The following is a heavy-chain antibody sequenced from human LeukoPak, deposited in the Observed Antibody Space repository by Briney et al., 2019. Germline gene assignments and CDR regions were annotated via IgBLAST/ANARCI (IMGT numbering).Heavy chain of an antibody. CDR3: ARGGYSGYDRSGGQSDY. Sequence: ASVKVSCKASGYTFTDYYMHWVRQAPGQGLEWMGWINPNSGGTNYALKFQGRVTMTRDTSISTAYMEVRRLRSDDTAVYYCARGGYSGYDRSGGQSDYWGQGTLVTVSS. V-gene: IGHV1-2*02. CDR2: INPNSGGT. CDR1: GYTFTDYY. D-gene: IGHD5-12*01. J-gene: IGHJ4*02.